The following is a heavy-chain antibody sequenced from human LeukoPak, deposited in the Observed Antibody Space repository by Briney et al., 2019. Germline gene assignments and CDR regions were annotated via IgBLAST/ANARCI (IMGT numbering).Heavy chain of an antibody. CDR2: ISGSGGSI. V-gene: IGHV3-23*01. D-gene: IGHD3-22*01. CDR3: AKDLVTGLVVITTLSH. Sequence: PGGSLRLSCAASGFTFSTYAMSWVRQAPGKGLEWVSAISGSGGSIYYADSVKGRFTISRDNSKNTLYLQMNSLRAEDTAVYYCAKDLVTGLVVITTLSHWGQGTLVTVPS. CDR1: GFTFSTYA. J-gene: IGHJ4*02.